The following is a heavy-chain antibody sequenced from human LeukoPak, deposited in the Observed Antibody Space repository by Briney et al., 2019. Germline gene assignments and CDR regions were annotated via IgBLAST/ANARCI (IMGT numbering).Heavy chain of an antibody. J-gene: IGHJ6*02. CDR3: ARLYSSSWYLGMDV. Sequence: GGSLRLSCAASGFTFYTYAMTWVRQAPGNGLEWVAVISYDGSNKYYADSVKGRFTISRDNSKNTLYLQMNSLRAEDTAVYYCARLYSSSWYLGMDVWGQGTTVTVSS. D-gene: IGHD6-13*01. CDR2: ISYDGSNK. CDR1: GFTFYTYA. V-gene: IGHV3-30-3*01.